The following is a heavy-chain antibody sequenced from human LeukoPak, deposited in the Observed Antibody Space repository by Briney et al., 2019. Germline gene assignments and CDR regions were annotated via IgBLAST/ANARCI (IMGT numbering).Heavy chain of an antibody. CDR2: IYTSGST. CDR1: GGSISSYY. V-gene: IGHV4-4*07. J-gene: IGHJ3*02. CDR3: ARTLADYAFDI. D-gene: IGHD6-19*01. Sequence: SETLSLTCTVSGGSISSYYWSWIRQPAGKGLEWIGRIYTSGSTNYNPSLKSRVTMSVDTSKNQFSLKLTSVTAVDTAVYYCARTLADYAFDIWGQGTMVIVSS.